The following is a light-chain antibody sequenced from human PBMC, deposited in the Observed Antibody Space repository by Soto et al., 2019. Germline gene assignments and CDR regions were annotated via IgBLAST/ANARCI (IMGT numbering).Light chain of an antibody. Sequence: EIMMTQSPATLSVSPGERATLSCRASQSVSSNLAWYQQKPGQAPRLLIYGASTRATGIPARFSGSGSGTEFTLTISSLQSEDLAVYYCQQYNNWPPRITFGGGTKVEIK. V-gene: IGKV3-15*01. CDR1: QSVSSN. CDR2: GAS. J-gene: IGKJ4*01. CDR3: QQYNNWPPRIT.